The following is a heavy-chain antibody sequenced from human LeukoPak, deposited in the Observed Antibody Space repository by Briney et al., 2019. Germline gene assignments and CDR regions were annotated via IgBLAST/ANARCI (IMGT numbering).Heavy chain of an antibody. CDR2: ISGSGDYA. Sequence: GGSLRLSCAASGFTFSTFAMTWVRQAPGKGLEWLSVISGSGDYAHFADSVKGRFTISRDNSKNTLYLQMNSLRAEDTAVYYCAKLLIANTAMVLANWGQGTLVTVSS. J-gene: IGHJ4*02. D-gene: IGHD5-18*01. CDR1: GFTFSTFA. V-gene: IGHV3-23*01. CDR3: AKLLIANTAMVLAN.